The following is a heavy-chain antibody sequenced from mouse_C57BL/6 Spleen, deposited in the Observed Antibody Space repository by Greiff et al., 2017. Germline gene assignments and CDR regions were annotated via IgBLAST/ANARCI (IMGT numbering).Heavy chain of an antibody. V-gene: IGHV1-15*01. CDR1: GYTFTDYE. CDR3: TTGTGGYAMDY. Sequence: VKLVESGAELVRPGASVTLSCKASGYTFTDYEMHWVKQTPVHGLEWIGAIDPETGGTAYNQKFKGKAILTADKSSSTAYMELRSLTSEDSAVYYCTTGTGGYAMDYWGQGTSVTVSS. D-gene: IGHD4-1*01. J-gene: IGHJ4*01. CDR2: IDPETGGT.